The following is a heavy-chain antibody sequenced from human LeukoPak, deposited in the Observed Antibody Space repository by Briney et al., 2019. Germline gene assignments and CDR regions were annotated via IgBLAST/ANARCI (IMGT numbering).Heavy chain of an antibody. Sequence: SETLSLTCSVSGASIRSYYWSWIRQPPGQGLEWIGYIYNGGSTDYNPSLKSRVTISLDTSKNQFSVRLSSVTAANTAVYYCATNIATAYYYGLVVXXQGTAVTVSS. D-gene: IGHD1/OR15-1a*01. V-gene: IGHV4-4*09. CDR3: ATNIATAYYYGLVV. J-gene: IGHJ6*01. CDR2: IYNGGST. CDR1: GASIRSYY.